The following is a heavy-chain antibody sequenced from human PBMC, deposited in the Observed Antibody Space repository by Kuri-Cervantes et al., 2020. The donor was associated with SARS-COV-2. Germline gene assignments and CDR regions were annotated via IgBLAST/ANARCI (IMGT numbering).Heavy chain of an antibody. CDR2: IYYSGST. CDR1: GGSISSYY. J-gene: IGHJ6*03. Sequence: GAMRLSCTASGGSISSYYWSWSRQPPGKGLGWIGYIYYSGSTNYNHSLKSRVTISVDTSKNMFSLKLSSVTAADTAVYYCAGVKYFYYYYYMDVWGKGTTVTVSS. D-gene: IGHD3-9*01. V-gene: IGHV4-59*01. CDR3: AGVKYFYYYYYMDV.